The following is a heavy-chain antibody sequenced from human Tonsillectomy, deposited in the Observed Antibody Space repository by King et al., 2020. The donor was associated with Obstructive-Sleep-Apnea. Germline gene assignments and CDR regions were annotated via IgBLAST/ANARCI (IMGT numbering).Heavy chain of an antibody. V-gene: IGHV4-34*01. J-gene: IGHJ4*02. CDR3: ARVLGAAGPDYYFDY. CDR1: GGSFNTYY. D-gene: IGHD1-26*01. CDR2: INHSGST. Sequence: VQLQQWGAGLLKPSETLSLTCAVYGGSFNTYYWGWIRQPPGKGLEWIGEINHSGSTNCNPSLKSRVTISVDTPRNQFSLKLHSVTAADTAVYYCARVLGAAGPDYYFDYWGQGTLVTVSS.